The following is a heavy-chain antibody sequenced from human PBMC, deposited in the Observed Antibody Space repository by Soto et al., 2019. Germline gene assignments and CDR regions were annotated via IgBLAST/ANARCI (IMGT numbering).Heavy chain of an antibody. V-gene: IGHV4-30-4*01. CDR3: ARGTYYYGSGSYWD. CDR2: IYYSGST. J-gene: IGHJ4*02. Sequence: QVQLQESGPGLVKPSQTLSLTCTVSGGSISSGDYYWSWIRQPPGKGLEWIGYIYYSGSTYYNPSRKSRVTIAVDTSKNQFSLKRSSVTAADTAVYYCARGTYYYGSGSYWDWGQGTLVTVSS. CDR1: GGSISSGDYY. D-gene: IGHD3-10*01.